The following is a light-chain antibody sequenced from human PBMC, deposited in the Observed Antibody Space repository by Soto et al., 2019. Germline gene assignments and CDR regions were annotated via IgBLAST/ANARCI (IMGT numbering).Light chain of an antibody. V-gene: IGKV1-5*01. Sequence: DIQMTQSPSPLSASVGDRVTITCRASQSISSWLAWYQQKPGKAPKLLIYAASSLESGVPSRFSGSGAGTEFTLTSSSLQPDDFATYYCQQYNSYRWTFGQGTKVEIK. CDR3: QQYNSYRWT. J-gene: IGKJ1*01. CDR1: QSISSW. CDR2: AAS.